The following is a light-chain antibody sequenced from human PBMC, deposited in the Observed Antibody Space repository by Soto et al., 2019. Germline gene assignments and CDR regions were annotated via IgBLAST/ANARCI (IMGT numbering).Light chain of an antibody. J-gene: IGLJ2*01. Sequence: QSALTQPASVSGSPGQSITISCTGTSSDVGGYNFVSWYQQHPGKAPKLMIYDVTDRPSGVSNPFSGSKSGNTASLTISGLKAEDEADYYSSSYTSSSTLVVFGGGTKLTVL. CDR1: SSDVGGYNF. CDR2: DVT. CDR3: SSYTSSSTLVV. V-gene: IGLV2-14*01.